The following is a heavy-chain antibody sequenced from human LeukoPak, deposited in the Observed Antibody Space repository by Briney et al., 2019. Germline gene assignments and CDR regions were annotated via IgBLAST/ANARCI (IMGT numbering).Heavy chain of an antibody. V-gene: IGHV3-48*03. CDR2: ISSSGGSI. CDR1: GFTFSSYE. D-gene: IGHD3-22*01. J-gene: IGHJ4*02. CDR3: ARGVNYYDSSGYYFSY. Sequence: PGGSLRLSCAASGFTFSSYEMNWVRQAPGKGLEWVSYISSSGGSIYYADSVKGRFTISRDNAKNSLYLQMSSLRAEDTAVYYCARGVNYYDSSGYYFSYWGQGTLVTVSS.